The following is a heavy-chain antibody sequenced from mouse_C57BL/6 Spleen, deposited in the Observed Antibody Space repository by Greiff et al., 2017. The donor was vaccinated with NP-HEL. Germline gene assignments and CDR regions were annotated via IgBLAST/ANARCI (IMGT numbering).Heavy chain of an antibody. D-gene: IGHD3-2*02. Sequence: QVQLQQPGAELVMPGASVKLSCKASGYTFTSYWMHWVKQRPGQGLEWIGEIDPSYSYTKYNQKLKGTSTLTVDKSSSTAYMQLSSLTSEDAAVYYCARGQLRLGDYWCQGTTLTVSS. V-gene: IGHV1-69*01. CDR3: ARGQLRLGDY. CDR2: IDPSYSYT. J-gene: IGHJ2*01. CDR1: GYTFTSYW.